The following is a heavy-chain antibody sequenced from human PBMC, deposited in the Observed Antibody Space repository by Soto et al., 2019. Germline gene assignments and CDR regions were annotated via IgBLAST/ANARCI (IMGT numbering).Heavy chain of an antibody. CDR2: IRPKSGGT. Sequence: QVQLVQSGAEVKKPGASVKVSCEASGYTFIDYYMHWVRQAPGQGFEWMGRIRPKSGGTNYGQKFQGRVTMTWATSLNTAYMELSSLMSEDTAVYYCARPPGYISDWYYFDLWGQGTLVTVSS. CDR3: ARPPGYISDWYYFDL. D-gene: IGHD6-19*01. V-gene: IGHV1-2*02. J-gene: IGHJ4*02. CDR1: GYTFIDYY.